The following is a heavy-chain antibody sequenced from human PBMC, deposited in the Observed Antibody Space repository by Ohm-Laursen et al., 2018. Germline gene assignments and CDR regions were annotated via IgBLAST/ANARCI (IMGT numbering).Heavy chain of an antibody. CDR2: IDASGSTI. V-gene: IGHV3-11*01. J-gene: IGHJ4*02. CDR3: ARLNYYDSTGYYYGNDY. CDR1: GFTFSDYY. D-gene: IGHD3-22*01. Sequence: SLRLSCAAFGFTFSDYYMGWIRQAPGKGLEWVSFIDASGSTIYSADSVKARFTISRDNAKNSLYLQVNSLRAEDTAVYYCARLNYYDSTGYYYGNDYWGQGTLVTVSS.